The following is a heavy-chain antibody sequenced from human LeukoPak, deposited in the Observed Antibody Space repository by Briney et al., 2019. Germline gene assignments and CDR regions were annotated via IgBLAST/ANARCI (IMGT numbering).Heavy chain of an antibody. D-gene: IGHD3-22*01. V-gene: IGHV1-8*03. CDR3: ARGWYYDSSGYYY. CDR2: MNPNSGNT. Sequence: ASVKLSCTASGYTFTSYYMNWVRQATGQGLEWMGWMNPNSGNTGYAQKFQGRVTITRNTSISTAYMELSSLRSEDTAVYYCARGWYYDSSGYYYWGQGTLVTVSS. CDR1: GYTFTSYY. J-gene: IGHJ4*02.